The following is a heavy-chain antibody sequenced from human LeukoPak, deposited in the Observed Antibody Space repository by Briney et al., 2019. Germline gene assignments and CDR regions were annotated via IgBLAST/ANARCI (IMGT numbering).Heavy chain of an antibody. CDR2: TYYRSKWYN. Sequence: SQTLSLTCAISGDSVSSGSVTWNWIRQSPSRGLEWLGRTYYRSKWYNDYAVSVKSRITNNPDTSKNQFSLQLNSVTPEDTAVYYCARDDVGPTTGDNYYYGMDVWGQGTTVTVSS. D-gene: IGHD1-26*01. J-gene: IGHJ6*02. V-gene: IGHV6-1*01. CDR1: GDSVSSGSVT. CDR3: ARDDVGPTTGDNYYYGMDV.